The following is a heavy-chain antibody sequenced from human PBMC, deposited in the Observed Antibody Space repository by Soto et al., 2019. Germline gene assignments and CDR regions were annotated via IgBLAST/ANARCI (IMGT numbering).Heavy chain of an antibody. J-gene: IGHJ4*02. CDR2: ISGSGGST. CDR1: GFTFSSYA. V-gene: IGHV3-23*01. CDR3: ASGRYQLLEGDLDY. Sequence: QPGGSLRLSCAASGFTFSSYAMSWVRQAPGKGLEWVSAISGSGGSTYYADSVKGRFTISRDNSKNTLYLQMKSLRAEDTAVYYCASGRYQLLEGDLDYWGQGTLVTVSS. D-gene: IGHD2-2*01.